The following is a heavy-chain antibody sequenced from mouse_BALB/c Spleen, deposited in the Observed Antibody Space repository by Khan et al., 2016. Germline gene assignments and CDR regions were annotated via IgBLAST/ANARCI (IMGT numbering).Heavy chain of an antibody. CDR3: ARLYCGYYAMDY. Sequence: QVQLKQSGPGLVQPSQSLSITCTVSGFSLTSYGVHWVRQSPGKGLEWLGVIWRGGSTDYNAAFISRLSISKDNSKSQVFFKMNSLQANDTAIYYCARLYCGYYAMDYWGQGTSVTVSS. V-gene: IGHV2-2*02. CDR2: IWRGGST. D-gene: IGHD2-1*01. J-gene: IGHJ4*01. CDR1: GFSLTSYG.